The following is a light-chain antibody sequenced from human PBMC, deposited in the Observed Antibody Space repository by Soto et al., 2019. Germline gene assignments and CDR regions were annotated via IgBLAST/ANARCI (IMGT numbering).Light chain of an antibody. CDR2: YDS. V-gene: IGLV3-21*04. Sequence: SYELTQPPSVSVAPGKTANIPCGGNSIGSRSVHWYQQRPGQAPVVVISYDSDRPSGIPERFSGSNSGNTATLTISRVEAGDEADYYCHVWDTSNDHPVFGGGTKVTVL. CDR1: SIGSRS. CDR3: HVWDTSNDHPV. J-gene: IGLJ2*01.